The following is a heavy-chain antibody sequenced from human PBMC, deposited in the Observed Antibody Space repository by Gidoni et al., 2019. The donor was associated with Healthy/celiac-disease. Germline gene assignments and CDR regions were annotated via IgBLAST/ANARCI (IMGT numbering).Heavy chain of an antibody. V-gene: IGHV4-34*01. Sequence: QVQLQQWGAGLLKPSETLSLTCAVYGGSFSGYYWSWIRQPPGKGLEWIGEINHSGSTNYNPSLKSRVTISVDTSKNQFSLKLSSVTAADTAVYYCARGGHNCSGGSCYLDYWGQGTLVTVSS. CDR3: ARGGHNCSGGSCYLDY. CDR2: INHSGST. CDR1: GGSFSGYY. J-gene: IGHJ4*02. D-gene: IGHD2-15*01.